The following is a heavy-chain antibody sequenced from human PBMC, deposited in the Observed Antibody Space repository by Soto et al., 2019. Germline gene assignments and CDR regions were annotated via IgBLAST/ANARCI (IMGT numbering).Heavy chain of an antibody. CDR3: PRVDTAMAFYYYYGMDV. CDR1: GYSFTSYW. Sequence: GESLKISCXGSGYSFTSYWISWVRQMPGKGLEWMGRIDPSDSYTNYSPSFQGHVTISADKSISTAYLQWSSLKASDTAMYYCPRVDTAMAFYYYYGMDVWGQGTTVTVSS. CDR2: IDPSDSYT. J-gene: IGHJ6*02. V-gene: IGHV5-10-1*01. D-gene: IGHD5-18*01.